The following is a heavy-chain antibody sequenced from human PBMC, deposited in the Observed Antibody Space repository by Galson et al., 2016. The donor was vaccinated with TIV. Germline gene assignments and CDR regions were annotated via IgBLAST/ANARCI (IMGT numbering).Heavy chain of an antibody. CDR2: INPNSGGT. V-gene: IGHV1-2*02. D-gene: IGHD2-15*01. Sequence: SVKVSCKASGYRFVDHYLHWVRQAPGQGLEWIGWINPNSGGTTYAPQFQGRVTMTRDTSTSTVYMELTSLKSDDTAIFYCATFSGARGPFDYWGQGTLVAVSS. CDR1: GYRFVDHY. J-gene: IGHJ4*02. CDR3: ATFSGARGPFDY.